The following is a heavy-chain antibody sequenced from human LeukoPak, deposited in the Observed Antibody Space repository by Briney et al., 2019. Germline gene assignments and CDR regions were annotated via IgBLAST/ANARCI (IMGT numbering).Heavy chain of an antibody. J-gene: IGHJ4*02. CDR2: ISWNSGSI. D-gene: IGHD6-13*01. V-gene: IGHV3-9*01. Sequence: PGGSLRLSCAASGFTFDDYAMHWVRQAPGKGLEWVSGISWNSGSIGYADSVKGRFTISRDNAKNSLYLQMNSLRAEDTALYYCAKDIQPYSSSWYVSFDYWGQGTLVTVSS. CDR3: AKDIQPYSSSWYVSFDY. CDR1: GFTFDDYA.